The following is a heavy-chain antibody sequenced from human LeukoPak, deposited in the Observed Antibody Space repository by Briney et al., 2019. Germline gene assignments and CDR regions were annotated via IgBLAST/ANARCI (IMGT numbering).Heavy chain of an antibody. Sequence: SETLSLTCAVYGGSFSGYYWGWIRQPPGKGLEWIGSIYHSGSTYYNPSLKSRVTISVDTSKNQFSLKLSSVTAADTAVYYCARGDSSGCTFDHWGQGTLVTVYS. V-gene: IGHV4-38-2*01. J-gene: IGHJ4*02. CDR1: GGSFSGYY. CDR3: ARGDSSGCTFDH. CDR2: IYHSGST. D-gene: IGHD6-19*01.